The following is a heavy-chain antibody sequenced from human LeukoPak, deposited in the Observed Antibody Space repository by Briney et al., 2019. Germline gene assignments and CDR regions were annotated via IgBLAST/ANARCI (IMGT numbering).Heavy chain of an antibody. J-gene: IGHJ4*02. CDR3: ARYFDNTGYSWRRFDY. CDR1: GFSVSTNY. V-gene: IGHV3-66*01. CDR2: IFAGDRT. Sequence: PGGSLRLSCAASGFSVSTNYMSWVRQAPGKGLEWVSVIFAGDRTYYPDSVKGRFIISRDNSKNTLYLQMNSLRAEDTAVYYCARYFDNTGYSWRRFDYWGQGALVTVSS. D-gene: IGHD3-22*01.